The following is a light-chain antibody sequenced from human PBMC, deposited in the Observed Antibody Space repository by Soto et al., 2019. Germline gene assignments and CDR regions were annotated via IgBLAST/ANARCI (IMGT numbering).Light chain of an antibody. J-gene: IGLJ2*01. CDR2: EVS. Sequence: QSALTQPASVSGPPGQSITISCTGTSSDVGGYNYVSWYQQHPGKAPKLMIYEVSNRPSGVSNRFSGSKSGNTASLTISGLQAEDEADYYCSSYTSSSTLEFGGGTKVTVL. CDR3: SSYTSSSTLE. V-gene: IGLV2-14*01. CDR1: SSDVGGYNY.